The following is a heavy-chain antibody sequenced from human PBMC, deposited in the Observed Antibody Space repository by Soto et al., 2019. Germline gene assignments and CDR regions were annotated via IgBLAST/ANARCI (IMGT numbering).Heavy chain of an antibody. J-gene: IGHJ4*02. CDR1: GFTFSNFW. V-gene: IGHV3-74*03. Sequence: GGSLRLSCAASGFTFSNFWMHWVRQAPGKGLVWVSRIYSDGSGTMYADSVKGRFTISRDNAKSTLYLQMNSLRAEDTTVYYCATLNSFGSDYWGRGTLVTVSS. CDR2: IYSDGSGT. CDR3: ATLNSFGSDY. D-gene: IGHD5-18*01.